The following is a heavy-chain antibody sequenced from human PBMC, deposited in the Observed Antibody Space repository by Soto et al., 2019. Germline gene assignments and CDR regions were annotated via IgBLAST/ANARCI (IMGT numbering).Heavy chain of an antibody. Sequence: SGFSGSGGTTFYAGFVKGRFPISRDNSKNTLYLQMNNLRAEDTAVYYCALRYCSRTTCPPLNSYFYMDVWGKGTTVTVSS. D-gene: IGHD2-2*01. V-gene: IGHV3-23*01. CDR3: ALRYCSRTTCPPLNSYFYMDV. J-gene: IGHJ6*03. CDR2: FSGSGGTT.